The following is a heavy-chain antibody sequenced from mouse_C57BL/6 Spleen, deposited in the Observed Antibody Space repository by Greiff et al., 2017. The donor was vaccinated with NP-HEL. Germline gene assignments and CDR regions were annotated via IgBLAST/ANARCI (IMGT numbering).Heavy chain of an antibody. Sequence: EVQRVESGGGLVKPGGSLKLSLSACLCPFSDYGMHWVRQAPEKGLEWVAYISSGSSTIYYADTVKGRFTISRDNAKNTLFLKMTSLRSEDTAMYYCARKAVFYGSSYDWYGDVWGTGTTVT. D-gene: IGHD1-1*01. CDR2: ISSGSSTI. CDR1: LCPFSDYG. CDR3: ARKAVFYGSSYDWYGDV. J-gene: IGHJ1*03. V-gene: IGHV5-17*01.